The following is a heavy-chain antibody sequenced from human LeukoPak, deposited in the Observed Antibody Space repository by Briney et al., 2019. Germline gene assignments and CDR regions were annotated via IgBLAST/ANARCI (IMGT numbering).Heavy chain of an antibody. D-gene: IGHD3-9*01. CDR1: GYSFTSYW. CDR3: ARRLRDYDILTGYPGAFDI. J-gene: IGHJ3*02. CDR2: IYPGDSDT. V-gene: IGHV5-51*01. Sequence: GESLKISCKGSGYSFTSYWIGWVRQMPGKGLEWMGIIYPGDSDTRYSPSFQGQVTISAGKSISTAYLQWSSLKASDTAMYYCARRLRDYDILTGYPGAFDIWGQGTMVTVSS.